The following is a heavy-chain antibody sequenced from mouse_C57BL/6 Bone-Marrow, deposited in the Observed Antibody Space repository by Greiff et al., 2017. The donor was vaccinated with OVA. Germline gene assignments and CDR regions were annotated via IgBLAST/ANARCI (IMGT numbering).Heavy chain of an antibody. CDR3: ARFRLGRGTDY. J-gene: IGHJ2*01. V-gene: IGHV1-80*01. CDR1: GYAFSSYW. CDR2: IYPGDGDT. D-gene: IGHD4-1*01. Sequence: VQLQQSGAELVKPGASVKISCKASGYAFSSYWMNWVKQRPGKGLEWIGQIYPGDGDTNYKGKFKGKATLTADKSSSTAYMQLSSLTSEDSAVYFCARFRLGRGTDYWGQGTTLTVSS.